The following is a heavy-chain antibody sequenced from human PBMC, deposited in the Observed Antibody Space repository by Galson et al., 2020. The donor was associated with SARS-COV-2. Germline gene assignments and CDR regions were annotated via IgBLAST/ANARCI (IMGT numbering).Heavy chain of an antibody. D-gene: IGHD1-26*01. CDR1: GFTFDDYA. J-gene: IGHJ4*02. CDR3: AKEGVGATHFDY. V-gene: IGHV3-9*01. Sequence: SLKISCAASGFTFDDYAMHWVRQAPGKGLEWVSGISWNSGSIGYADSVKGRFTISRDNAKISLYLQMNSLRAEDTALYYCAKEGVGATHFDYWGQGTLVTVSS. CDR2: ISWNSGSI.